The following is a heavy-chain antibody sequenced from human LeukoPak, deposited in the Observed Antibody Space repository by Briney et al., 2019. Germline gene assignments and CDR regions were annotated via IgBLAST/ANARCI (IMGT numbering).Heavy chain of an antibody. CDR1: GYSISSGYY. CDR2: IYHSGST. V-gene: IGHV4-38-2*02. Sequence: SETLSLTCIVSGYSISSGYYWGWIRQPPGKGLEWIGSIYHSGSTYYNPSLKSRVTISVDTSKNQFSLKLSSVTAADTAVYYCARKPGGVAAHFDYWGQGTLVTVSS. J-gene: IGHJ4*02. CDR3: ARKPGGVAAHFDY. D-gene: IGHD2-15*01.